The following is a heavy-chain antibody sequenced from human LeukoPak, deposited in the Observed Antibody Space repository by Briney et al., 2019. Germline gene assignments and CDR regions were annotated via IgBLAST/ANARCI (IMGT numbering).Heavy chain of an antibody. Sequence: GGSLRLSCAASGFTFSSYDMHWVRHAPGKGLEWVSAIGTAGDTYYPGSVKGRFTISRENAKNSLYLQMNSLRAGDTAVYYCAREARASGKYYYYGMDVWGQGTTVTVSS. V-gene: IGHV3-13*01. CDR3: AREARASGKYYYYGMDV. J-gene: IGHJ6*02. CDR2: IGTAGDT. CDR1: GFTFSSYD. D-gene: IGHD3-10*01.